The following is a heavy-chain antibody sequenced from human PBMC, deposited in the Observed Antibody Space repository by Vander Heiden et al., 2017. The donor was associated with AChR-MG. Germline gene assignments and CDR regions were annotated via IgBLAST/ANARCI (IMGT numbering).Heavy chain of an antibody. J-gene: IGHJ4*02. D-gene: IGHD3-10*01. Sequence: QVQLVESGGGVVQPGRSLRLSCAAPGFPFSSYAMHWVRQAPGKGLEWVAVISYDGSNKYYADSVKGRVTISRDNSKNTLYLQMNSLRAEDTAVYYCARDFPGSLGCGESGLFDYWGQGTLVTVSS. CDR3: ARDFPGSLGCGESGLFDY. CDR2: ISYDGSNK. V-gene: IGHV3-30-3*01. CDR1: GFPFSSYA.